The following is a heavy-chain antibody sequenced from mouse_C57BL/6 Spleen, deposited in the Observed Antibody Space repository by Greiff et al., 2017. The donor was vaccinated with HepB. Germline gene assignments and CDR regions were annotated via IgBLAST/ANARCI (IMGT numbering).Heavy chain of an antibody. CDR3: ARSGSSPHWYFDV. Sequence: EVQLVESGGGLVKPGGSLKLSCAASGFTFSSYAMSWVRQTPEKRLEWVATISDGGSYTYYPDNVKGRFTISRDNAKNNLYLQMSHLKSEDTAMYYCARSGSSPHWYFDVWGTGTTVTVSS. CDR2: ISDGGSYT. D-gene: IGHD1-1*01. V-gene: IGHV5-4*01. J-gene: IGHJ1*03. CDR1: GFTFSSYA.